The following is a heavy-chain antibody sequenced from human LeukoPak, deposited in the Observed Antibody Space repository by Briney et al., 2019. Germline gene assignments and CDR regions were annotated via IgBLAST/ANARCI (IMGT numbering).Heavy chain of an antibody. CDR2: ISYGGSNK. CDR3: ARDSDYSNAYYYYYMDV. J-gene: IGHJ6*03. Sequence: GGSLRLSCAASGFTFSSYAMHWVRQAPGKGLEWVAVISYGGSNKYYADSVKGRFTISRDNSKNTLYLQMNSLRAEDTAVYYCARDSDYSNAYYYYYMDVWGKGTTVTVSS. D-gene: IGHD4-11*01. CDR1: GFTFSSYA. V-gene: IGHV3-30*04.